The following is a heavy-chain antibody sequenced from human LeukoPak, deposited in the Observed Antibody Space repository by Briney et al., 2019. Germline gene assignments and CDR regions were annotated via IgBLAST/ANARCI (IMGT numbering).Heavy chain of an antibody. CDR1: GGSISSGNW. D-gene: IGHD3-10*01. J-gene: IGHJ6*02. CDR3: ARGYGSGGTEDYYYYGMDV. Sequence: SETLSLTCAVSGGSISSGNWWSWVRQPPGKGLEWIGEIYHSGSTNYNPSLKSRVTISVDKSKNQFSLKLGSVTAADTAVYYCARGYGSGGTEDYYYYGMDVWGQGTTVTVSS. CDR2: IYHSGST. V-gene: IGHV4-4*02.